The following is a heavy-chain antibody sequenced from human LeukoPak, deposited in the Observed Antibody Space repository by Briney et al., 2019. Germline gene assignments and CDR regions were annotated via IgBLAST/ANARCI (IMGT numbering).Heavy chain of an antibody. D-gene: IGHD2-2*01. J-gene: IGHJ4*02. Sequence: GASVKVSCKASGYTFTSDYMHWVRQAPGQGLEWMGIINPSDGRTTYAQKFRDRVALTRDMSTSTVYMELSSLRSEDTALYYCARGSRFLDFWGQGTLVTVSS. CDR3: ARGSRFLDF. CDR1: GYTFTSDY. V-gene: IGHV1-46*01. CDR2: INPSDGRT.